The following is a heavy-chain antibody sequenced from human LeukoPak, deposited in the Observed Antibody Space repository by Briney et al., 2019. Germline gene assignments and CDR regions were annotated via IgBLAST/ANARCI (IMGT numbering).Heavy chain of an antibody. D-gene: IGHD6-13*01. J-gene: IGHJ6*03. Sequence: GGSLRLSCAASGFAFSSYAMSWVRQAPGKGLEWVSAISGSGGSTYYADSVKGRFTISRDNSKNTLYLQMNSLRAEDTAVYYCAKDVRYSSSWYCYMDVWGKGTTVTVSS. V-gene: IGHV3-23*01. CDR2: ISGSGGST. CDR3: AKDVRYSSSWYCYMDV. CDR1: GFAFSSYA.